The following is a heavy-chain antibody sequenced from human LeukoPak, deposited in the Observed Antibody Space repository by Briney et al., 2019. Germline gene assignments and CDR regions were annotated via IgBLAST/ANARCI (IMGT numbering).Heavy chain of an antibody. J-gene: IGHJ4*02. D-gene: IGHD2-2*02. CDR1: GFTFSSYW. CDR2: INSDGSST. CDR3: ARDLTQYCSSTSCYTRGNFDY. Sequence: GGSLRLSCAASGFTFSSYWMHWVRQAPGKGLVWVSRINSDGSSTSYADSVKGRFTISRDNAKNTLYLQMNSLRAEDTAVYYCARDLTQYCSSTSCYTRGNFDYWGQGTLVTVSS. V-gene: IGHV3-74*01.